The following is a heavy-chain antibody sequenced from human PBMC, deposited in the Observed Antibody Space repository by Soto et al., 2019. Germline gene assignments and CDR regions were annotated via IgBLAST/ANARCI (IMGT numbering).Heavy chain of an antibody. J-gene: IGHJ6*02. CDR1: GYDFTAYA. V-gene: IGHV1-8*02. CDR2: MNPINGAT. D-gene: IGHD6-13*01. Sequence: ASVKVSCPASGYDFTAYATNWVRQASGQGLEWMGWMNPINGATGSARRFQGRVSMTRNTATGTAYLELTSLRSDDSAVYYCGRVPRPRAPAVGTTYSYAMEVWGPGSSVTV. CDR3: GRVPRPRAPAVGTTYSYAMEV.